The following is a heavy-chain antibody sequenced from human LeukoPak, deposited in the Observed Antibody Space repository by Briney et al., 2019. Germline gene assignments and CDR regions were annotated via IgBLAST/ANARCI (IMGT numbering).Heavy chain of an antibody. D-gene: IGHD2-8*01. J-gene: IGHJ4*02. CDR3: SRGCPNGVCYVDY. CDR1: GMPFSSDA. Sequence: GGSLRLSCAASGMPFSSDAMSWVRQAPGKGLEWVSYISSSGSTIYYADSVKGRFTISRDNAKNSLYLQMNSLRAEDTALYYCSRGCPNGVCYVDYWGQGTLVTVSS. CDR2: ISSSGSTI. V-gene: IGHV3-48*04.